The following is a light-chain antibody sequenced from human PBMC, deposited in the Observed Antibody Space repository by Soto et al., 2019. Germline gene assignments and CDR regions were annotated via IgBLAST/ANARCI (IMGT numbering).Light chain of an antibody. J-gene: IGKJ5*01. CDR3: RQYGTSEII. Sequence: EIVLTQSPGTLSLSPGERATLSCRASQSVSNNYLAWYQQKPGQAPRLLIYDASSRATGIPDRFSGGGSGTDFTLTISRLETEDFAVFYCRQYGTSEIIFGQGTRLEIK. V-gene: IGKV3-20*01. CDR2: DAS. CDR1: QSVSNNY.